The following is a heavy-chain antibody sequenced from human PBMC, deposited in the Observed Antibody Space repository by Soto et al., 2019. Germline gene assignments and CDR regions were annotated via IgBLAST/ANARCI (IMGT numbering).Heavy chain of an antibody. J-gene: IGHJ4*02. V-gene: IGHV4-39*01. CDR3: ARHLYSSGWYLFDY. Sequence: SETLSLTCTVSGGSISSSSYYWGWIRQPPGKGLEWIGSIYYSGSTYYNPSLKSRVTISVDTSKNQFSLKLSSVTAADTAVYYCARHLYSSGWYLFDYWGQGTLVTVSS. CDR2: IYYSGST. CDR1: GGSISSSSYY. D-gene: IGHD6-19*01.